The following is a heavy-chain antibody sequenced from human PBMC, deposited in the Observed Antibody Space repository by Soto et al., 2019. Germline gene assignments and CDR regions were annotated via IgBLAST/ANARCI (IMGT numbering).Heavy chain of an antibody. V-gene: IGHV5-51*01. Sequence: EVQLVQSGAEVKKPGESLKISCKASGYSFSSCWIGWVRQMPRKGLEWMGIIYPGDSDTRYSPSFQGQVTMSADKSVDTAYLQWSGLKASDTATYYCARLPEWVQGAYRGYLDFWGQGTLVTVSS. CDR3: ARLPEWVQGAYRGYLDF. D-gene: IGHD3-10*01. CDR2: IYPGDSDT. CDR1: GYSFSSCW. J-gene: IGHJ4*02.